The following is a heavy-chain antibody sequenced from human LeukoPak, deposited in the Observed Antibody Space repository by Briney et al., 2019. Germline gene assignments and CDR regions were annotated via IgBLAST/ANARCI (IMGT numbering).Heavy chain of an antibody. CDR3: ARQADYNILTGYFKGHLDY. Sequence: GEPLKISCKGSGYSFNTYWIAWVRQMPGKGLEWMGIIYPGDSDTRHSPSFQGQVTISADESISTAYLHWSSLKASDTAMYYCARQADYNILTGYFKGHLDYWGQGTLVTVSS. CDR2: IYPGDSDT. D-gene: IGHD3-9*01. J-gene: IGHJ4*02. CDR1: GYSFNTYW. V-gene: IGHV5-51*01.